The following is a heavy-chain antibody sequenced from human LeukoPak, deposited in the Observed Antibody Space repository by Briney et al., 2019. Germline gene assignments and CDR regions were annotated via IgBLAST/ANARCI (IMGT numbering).Heavy chain of an antibody. V-gene: IGHV1-69*13. CDR3: AKVFSLFYGGNSGNFDY. CDR1: GGTFSSYA. J-gene: IGHJ4*02. D-gene: IGHD4-23*01. Sequence: SVKVSCKASGGTFSSYAISWVRQAPGQGLEWMGGIIPIFGTANYAQKFQGRVTITADESTSTAYMELSSLRSEDTAVYYCAKVFSLFYGGNSGNFDYWGQGTLVTVSS. CDR2: IIPIFGTA.